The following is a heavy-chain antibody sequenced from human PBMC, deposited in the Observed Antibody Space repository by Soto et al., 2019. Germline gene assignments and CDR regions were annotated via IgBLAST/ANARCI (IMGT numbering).Heavy chain of an antibody. J-gene: IGHJ4*02. CDR3: ATVDYDYVWGPHFFDY. D-gene: IGHD3-16*01. CDR1: GYTLTELS. V-gene: IGHV1-24*01. Sequence: ASVKVSCKVSGYTLTELSMHWVRQAPGKGLEWMGGFDPEDGETIYAQKFQGRVTMTEDTSTDTAYMELSSLRSEDTAVYYCATVDYDYVWGPHFFDYWGQGTLVTVSS. CDR2: FDPEDGET.